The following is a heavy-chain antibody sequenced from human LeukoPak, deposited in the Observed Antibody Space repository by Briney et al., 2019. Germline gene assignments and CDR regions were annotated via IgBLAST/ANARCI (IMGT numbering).Heavy chain of an antibody. CDR1: GFTFSSCG. V-gene: IGHV3-48*03. CDR2: ISGSGGTI. Sequence: LTGGSLRLSCAASGFTFSSCGMNWVRQAPGKGLEWVSYISGSGGTIYYADSVKGRFTISRDNAKNSLYLQMNSLRVEDTAVYYCTRYIADSSGSPSPSAFNIWGQGTMVTVSS. D-gene: IGHD3-22*01. CDR3: TRYIADSSGSPSPSAFNI. J-gene: IGHJ3*02.